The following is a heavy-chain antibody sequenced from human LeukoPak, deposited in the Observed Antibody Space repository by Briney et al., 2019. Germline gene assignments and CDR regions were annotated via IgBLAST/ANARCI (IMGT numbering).Heavy chain of an antibody. V-gene: IGHV3-7*01. J-gene: IGHJ4*02. CDR2: IKQDGSEK. CDR3: ARDTIWFGELLGYYFDY. Sequence: PGGSLRLSCAASGFTFSSYWMSWVRQAPGKGLEWVANIKQDGSEKYYVDSVKGRFTISRDNAKNSLYLQMNSLRAEDTAVYYCARDTIWFGELLGYYFDYWGQGTLVTVSS. CDR1: GFTFSSYW. D-gene: IGHD3-10*01.